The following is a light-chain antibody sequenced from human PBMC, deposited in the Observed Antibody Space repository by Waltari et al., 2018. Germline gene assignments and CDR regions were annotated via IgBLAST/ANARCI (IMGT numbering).Light chain of an antibody. CDR2: DVS. CDR3: CSYAGSYTWV. V-gene: IGLV2-11*01. J-gene: IGLJ3*02. Sequence: QSVLTQPRSVSGSPGQSVTISCTGTSSDVGGYNYVSWYQQHPGKAPKLMIYDVSVRPSGVPDRFSGSKSGNTASLTISGLQAEDEADYYCCSYAGSYTWVFGGGTKLTVL. CDR1: SSDVGGYNY.